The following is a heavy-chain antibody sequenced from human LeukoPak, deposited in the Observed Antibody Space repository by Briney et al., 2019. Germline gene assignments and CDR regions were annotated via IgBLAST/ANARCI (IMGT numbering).Heavy chain of an antibody. Sequence: TGGSLRLSCAASGFTFSGYWMSWLRQAPGKGLEWVANIKQDGTKKYVDSVKGRFIISRDNAKNSLYLQMNSLRAEDTAVYYCARDGSGWSVYWGQGTLVTVSS. V-gene: IGHV3-7*01. CDR2: IKQDGTKK. CDR1: GFTFSGYW. D-gene: IGHD6-19*01. J-gene: IGHJ4*02. CDR3: ARDGSGWSVY.